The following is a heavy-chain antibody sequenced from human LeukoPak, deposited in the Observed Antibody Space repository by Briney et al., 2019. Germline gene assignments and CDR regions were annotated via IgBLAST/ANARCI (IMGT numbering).Heavy chain of an antibody. D-gene: IGHD3-10*01. V-gene: IGHV4-59*01. CDR3: ARSPAGSQFPPTPWSRYYFDY. Sequence: KTSETLSLTCTVSGGSISSYYWSWIRQPPGKGLEWIGYIYYSGSTNYNPSLKSRVTISVDTSKNQFSLKPSSVTAADTAVYYCARSPAGSQFPPTPWSRYYFDYWGQGTLVTVSS. J-gene: IGHJ4*02. CDR1: GGSISSYY. CDR2: IYYSGST.